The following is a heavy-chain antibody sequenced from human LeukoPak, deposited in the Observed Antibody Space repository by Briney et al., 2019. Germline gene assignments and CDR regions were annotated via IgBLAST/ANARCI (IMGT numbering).Heavy chain of an antibody. V-gene: IGHV3-30*02. D-gene: IGHD1-1*01. J-gene: IGHJ6*03. CDR3: AKDRNSQSHDDVDA. CDR1: GFTFSTYG. Sequence: GSLRLSCAASGFTFSTYGMHWVRHAPGKGLEWVAFILNDGSNKYYGDSVKGRVTISRDNSKNTLYVQRNSLRAEDTAIYYCAKDRNSQSHDDVDAWGKGTTVTAS. CDR2: ILNDGSNK.